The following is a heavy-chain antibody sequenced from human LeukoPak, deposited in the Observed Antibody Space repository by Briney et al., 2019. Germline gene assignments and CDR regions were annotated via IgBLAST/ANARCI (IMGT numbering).Heavy chain of an antibody. Sequence: GGSLRLSCAASGFTFSSYGIHWVRQAPGKGLEWVAVISYDGSNKFYADSVKGRFTISRDNSKNTLFLQMNSLRPEDTAVYYCAKDWGEATVTNWFDPWGQGSLVTVSS. CDR1: GFTFSSYG. D-gene: IGHD4-11*01. V-gene: IGHV3-30*18. CDR2: ISYDGSNK. J-gene: IGHJ5*02. CDR3: AKDWGEATVTNWFDP.